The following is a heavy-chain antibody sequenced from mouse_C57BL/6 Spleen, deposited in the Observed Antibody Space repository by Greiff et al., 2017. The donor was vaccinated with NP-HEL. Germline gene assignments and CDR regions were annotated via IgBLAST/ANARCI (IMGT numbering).Heavy chain of an antibody. CDR1: GFTFNTYA. D-gene: IGHD2-2*01. CDR3: VRDGSYAMDY. V-gene: IGHV10-3*01. CDR2: IRSKSSNYAT. J-gene: IGHJ4*01. Sequence: DVMLVESGGGLVQPKGSLKLSCAASGFTFNTYAMHWVRPAPGKGLEWVARIRSKSSNYATSYADSVKDRFTISRDDSQSMLYLQMNNLKTEDTAMYYCVRDGSYAMDYWGQGTSVTVSS.